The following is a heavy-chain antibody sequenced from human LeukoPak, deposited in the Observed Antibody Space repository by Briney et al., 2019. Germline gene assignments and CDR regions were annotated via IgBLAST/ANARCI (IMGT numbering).Heavy chain of an antibody. CDR2: ISVFNGNT. Sequence: ASVKVSCKTSGYTFTNYGISWGRQAPGQGLEWMGWISVFNGNTNYAQKFQGRVTMTTDTSTSTAYMELRSLKSDDTAVYYCARDNYYKPNWFDPWGQGTLVTVSS. J-gene: IGHJ5*02. CDR1: GYTFTNYG. CDR3: ARDNYYKPNWFDP. V-gene: IGHV1-18*01. D-gene: IGHD3-10*01.